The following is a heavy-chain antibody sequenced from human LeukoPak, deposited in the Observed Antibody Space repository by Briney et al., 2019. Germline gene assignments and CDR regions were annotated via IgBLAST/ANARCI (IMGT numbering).Heavy chain of an antibody. Sequence: ASVKVSCKASGYTFTSYGISWVRQAPGQGLEWMGWISAYNGNTNYAQKLQGRVTMTTDTSTSTAYMELRSLRSDDTAVYYCARSAGGVASAYYYYMDVWGKGTTVTVSS. CDR3: ARSAGGVASAYYYYMDV. J-gene: IGHJ6*03. CDR2: ISAYNGNT. D-gene: IGHD2-15*01. V-gene: IGHV1-18*01. CDR1: GYTFTSYG.